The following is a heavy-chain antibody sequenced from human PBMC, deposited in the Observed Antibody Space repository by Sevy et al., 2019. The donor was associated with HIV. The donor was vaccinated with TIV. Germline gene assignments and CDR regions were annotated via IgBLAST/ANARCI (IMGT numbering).Heavy chain of an antibody. CDR1: GYTFTNYG. J-gene: IGHJ6*03. CDR3: ARDPLEFGGYYYYMDV. Sequence: ASVKVSCKASGYTFTNYGISWVRQAPGQGLEWMGWISAYNGNTNYAQKLQGRVTMTRDTSTSTAYMELRSLRSDDTAVYYCARDPLEFGGYYYYMDVWGKGTTVTVSS. D-gene: IGHD3-10*01. CDR2: ISAYNGNT. V-gene: IGHV1-18*01.